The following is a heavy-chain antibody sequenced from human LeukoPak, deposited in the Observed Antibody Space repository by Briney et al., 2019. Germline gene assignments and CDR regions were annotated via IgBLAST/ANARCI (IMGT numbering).Heavy chain of an antibody. CDR3: ARAYYAFDY. V-gene: IGHV4-34*01. CDR1: GGSFSGYY. J-gene: IGHJ4*02. D-gene: IGHD3-10*01. CDR2: INYSGST. Sequence: SETLSLTCAVYGGSFSGYYWSWIRQPPGKGLEWIGEINYSGSTNYNPSLKSRVTISVDTSKNQFSLKLSSVTAADTAVYYCARAYYAFDYWGQGTLVTVSS.